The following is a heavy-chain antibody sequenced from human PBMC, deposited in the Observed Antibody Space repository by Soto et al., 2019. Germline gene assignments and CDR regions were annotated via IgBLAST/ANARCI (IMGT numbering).Heavy chain of an antibody. CDR3: ARDLGPGGFLEWHYYYGMDV. Sequence: ASVKVSCKASGYTFTSYGISWVRQAPGQGLEWKGWISAYNGNTNYAQKLQGRVTMTTDTSTSTAYMELRSLRSDDTAVYYCARDLGPGGFLEWHYYYGMDVWGQGTTVTVSS. J-gene: IGHJ6*02. CDR1: GYTFTSYG. CDR2: ISAYNGNT. V-gene: IGHV1-18*01. D-gene: IGHD3-3*01.